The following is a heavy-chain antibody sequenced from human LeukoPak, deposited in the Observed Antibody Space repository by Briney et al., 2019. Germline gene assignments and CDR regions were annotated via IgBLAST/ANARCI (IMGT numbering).Heavy chain of an antibody. J-gene: IGHJ4*02. D-gene: IGHD3-22*01. Sequence: PSETLSLTCTVSGGSISSYYWSWIRQPAGKGLEWIGRIYSTGSTNYNPSLKSRVTISVDTSKNQFSLKLSSVTAADTAVYYCARAASYYDSSPPFDYWGQGTLVTVSS. CDR3: ARAASYYDSSPPFDY. V-gene: IGHV4-4*07. CDR1: GGSISSYY. CDR2: IYSTGST.